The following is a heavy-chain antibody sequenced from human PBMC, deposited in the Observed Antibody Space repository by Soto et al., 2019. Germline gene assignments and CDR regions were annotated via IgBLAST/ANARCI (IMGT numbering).Heavy chain of an antibody. D-gene: IGHD1-1*01. CDR2: IYYTGSA. CDR3: ARVTGTEAYFFDY. Sequence: WTWIRQPPGKGLEWIGYIYYTGSANYNPSLKSRVTISVDRAKNQFSLRLSSVTAADTAVYFCARVTGTEAYFFDYWGQGTLVTVSS. J-gene: IGHJ4*02. V-gene: IGHV4-59*01.